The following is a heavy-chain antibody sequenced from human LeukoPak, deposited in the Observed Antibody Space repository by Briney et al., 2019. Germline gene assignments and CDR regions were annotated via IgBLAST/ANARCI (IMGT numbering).Heavy chain of an antibody. V-gene: IGHV1-2*02. J-gene: IGHJ4*02. CDR3: ARGRSTVVAPPIDY. CDR1: GHIFTAYY. Sequence: ASVKVSCKASGHIFTAYYMFWVRQAPGQGLEWMGWITPNSGGTNYAQKFQGRVTMTRDTSISTAYMDLSSLRSDDTAVYYCARGRSTVVAPPIDYWGQGTLVTVSS. D-gene: IGHD2-15*01. CDR2: ITPNSGGT.